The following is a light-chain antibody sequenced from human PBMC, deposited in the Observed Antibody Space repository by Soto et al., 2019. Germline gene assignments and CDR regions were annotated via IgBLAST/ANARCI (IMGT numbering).Light chain of an antibody. CDR2: EDN. CDR1: SSNIGNNY. V-gene: IGLV1-51*02. Sequence: QSVLTQPPSVSAAPGQKVTISCSGSSSNIGNNYVSWYQQFPGTAPKLLIYEDNKRPSGIPHRFSGSKSGTSATLGITGLQNGDEAFYYCGMWDSRLSDTIFGGGTKVTVL. J-gene: IGLJ2*01. CDR3: GMWDSRLSDTI.